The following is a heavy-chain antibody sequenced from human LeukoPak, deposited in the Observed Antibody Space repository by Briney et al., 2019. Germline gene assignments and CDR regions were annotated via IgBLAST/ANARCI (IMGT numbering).Heavy chain of an antibody. V-gene: IGHV1-69*06. D-gene: IGHD2-15*01. CDR3: ARVCFGSRPIGYCSGGSCPPHYYYYMDV. CDR1: GGTFSSYA. J-gene: IGHJ6*03. CDR2: IIPIVGTA. Sequence: SVKVSCKASGGTFSSYAISWVRQAPGQGLEWMGGIIPIVGTANYAQKFQGRVTITADKSTSTAYMELSSLRSEDTAVYYCARVCFGSRPIGYCSGGSCPPHYYYYMDVWGKGTTVTISS.